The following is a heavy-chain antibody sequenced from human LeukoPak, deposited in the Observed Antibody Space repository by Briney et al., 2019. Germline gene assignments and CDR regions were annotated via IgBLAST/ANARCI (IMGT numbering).Heavy chain of an antibody. J-gene: IGHJ6*02. CDR2: MNPNSGNT. Sequence: ASVKVSCKPSGYTFSSHDINWVRQATGQGLEWMGWMNPNSGNTGYTQNFQGRVTMTRNTSITTAYMELSSLRSDHTAVYYCARGLRGMDVWGQGTTVTVSS. CDR3: ARGLRGMDV. CDR1: GYTFSSHD. V-gene: IGHV1-8*01.